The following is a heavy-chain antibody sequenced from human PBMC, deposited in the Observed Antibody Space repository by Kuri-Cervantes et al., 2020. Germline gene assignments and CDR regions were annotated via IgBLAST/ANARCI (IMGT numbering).Heavy chain of an antibody. Sequence: GGSLRLSCAASGFTFSSYGMHWVRQAPGKGLEWVAVISYDGSNKYYADSVKGRFTISRDNSKNTLYLQMNSLRAEDTAVYYCAKDYPNRRLYQWLEWGYFDYWAREPWSPSPQ. J-gene: IGHJ4*02. CDR3: AKDYPNRRLYQWLEWGYFDY. D-gene: IGHD6-19*01. CDR1: GFTFSSYG. CDR2: ISYDGSNK. V-gene: IGHV3-30*18.